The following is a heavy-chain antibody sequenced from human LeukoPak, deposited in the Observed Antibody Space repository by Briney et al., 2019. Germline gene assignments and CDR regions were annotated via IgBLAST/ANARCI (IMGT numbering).Heavy chain of an antibody. J-gene: IGHJ4*02. CDR1: GVSISSDNW. D-gene: IGHD3-10*01. V-gene: IGHV4/OR15-8*02. Sequence: TETLSLTCAVYGVSISSDNWWTWVRQPPGKGLEWIGETHRSGDTKYNPSLNGRVTISMDNSKNQLSLNLISVTAADTAIYFCATRHHSRTYMVPLDSWGQGTLVTVSS. CDR3: ATRHHSRTYMVPLDS. CDR2: THRSGDT.